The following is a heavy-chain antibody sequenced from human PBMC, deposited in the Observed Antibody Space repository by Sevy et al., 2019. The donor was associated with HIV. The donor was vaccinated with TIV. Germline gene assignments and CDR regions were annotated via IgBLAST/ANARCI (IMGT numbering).Heavy chain of an antibody. CDR3: ARQGEFAASYYDSSGYYSFGY. CDR2: IYYSGST. Sequence: SETLSLTCTVSGGSISSYYWSWIRQPPGKGLEWIGYIYYSGSTNYNPSLKSRVTISVDTSKNQFSLKLSSVTAADTAVYYCARQGEFAASYYDSSGYYSFGYWGQGTLVTVSS. V-gene: IGHV4-59*08. D-gene: IGHD3-22*01. CDR1: GGSISSYY. J-gene: IGHJ4*02.